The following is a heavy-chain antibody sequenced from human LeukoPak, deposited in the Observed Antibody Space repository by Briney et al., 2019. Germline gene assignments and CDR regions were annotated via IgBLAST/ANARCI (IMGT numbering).Heavy chain of an antibody. CDR2: IWYDGSNK. D-gene: IGHD6-19*01. Sequence: GGSLRLSCAASGFTFSSYGMHWVRQAPGKGLEWVAVIWYDGSNKYYTDSVKGRFTISRDNSKNTLYLQMNSLRAEDTAVYYCAKMLGGWYRYWGQGTLVTVSS. CDR1: GFTFSSYG. CDR3: AKMLGGWYRY. V-gene: IGHV3-33*06. J-gene: IGHJ4*02.